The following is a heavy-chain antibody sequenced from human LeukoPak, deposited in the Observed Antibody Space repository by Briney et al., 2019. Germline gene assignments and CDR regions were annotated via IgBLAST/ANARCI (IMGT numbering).Heavy chain of an antibody. D-gene: IGHD6-6*01. Sequence: TSETLSLTCTVSGGSISSSSYYWGWIRQPPGKGLEWIGSIYYSGSTYYNPSLKSRVTISVDTSKNQFSLKLSSVTAADTAVYYCARRRWEQQVAYFDYWGQGTLVTVSS. CDR3: ARRRWEQQVAYFDY. V-gene: IGHV4-39*01. J-gene: IGHJ4*02. CDR1: GGSISSSSYY. CDR2: IYYSGST.